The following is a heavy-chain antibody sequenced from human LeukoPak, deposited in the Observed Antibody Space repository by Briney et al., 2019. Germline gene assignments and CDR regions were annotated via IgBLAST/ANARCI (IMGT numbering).Heavy chain of an antibody. CDR1: GGSISSGSYY. V-gene: IGHV4-61*02. J-gene: IGHJ3*02. CDR2: IYTSGST. D-gene: IGHD1-26*01. CDR3: ARIPTVVGAPRYHDAFDI. Sequence: SETLSLTCTVSGGSISSGSYYWSWIRQPAGKGLEWIGRIYTSGSTNYNPSLKSRVTISVDTSKNQFSLKLSSVTAADTAVYYCARIPTVVGAPRYHDAFDIWGQGTMVTVSS.